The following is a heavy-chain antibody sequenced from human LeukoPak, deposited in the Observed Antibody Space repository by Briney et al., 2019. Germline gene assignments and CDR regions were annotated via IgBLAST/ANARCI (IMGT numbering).Heavy chain of an antibody. CDR1: GFTFSSYA. Sequence: GGSLRLSCAASGFTFSSYAMSWVRQAPGKGLEWVSTITSSGGTYYADSLRGRFTISRDTSKNTLYLQTISLRAEDTAVYYCAKRGRYYFDQWGQGTLVTVSS. V-gene: IGHV3-23*01. J-gene: IGHJ4*02. CDR3: AKRGRYYFDQ. CDR2: ITSSGGT.